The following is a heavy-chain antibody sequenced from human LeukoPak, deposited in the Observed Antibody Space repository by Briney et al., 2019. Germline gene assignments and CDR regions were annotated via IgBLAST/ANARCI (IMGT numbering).Heavy chain of an antibody. J-gene: IGHJ3*02. CDR1: GGSISSSSYY. CDR3: ARRIPAYDFWSGYYRYAFDI. CDR2: IYYSGST. D-gene: IGHD3-3*01. V-gene: IGHV4-39*01. Sequence: SETLSLTCTVSGGSISSSSYYWGWIRQPPGRRLEWIGSIYYSGSTYYNPSLKSRVTISVDTSKNQFSLKLSSVTAADTAVYYCARRIPAYDFWSGYYRYAFDIWGQGTMVTVSS.